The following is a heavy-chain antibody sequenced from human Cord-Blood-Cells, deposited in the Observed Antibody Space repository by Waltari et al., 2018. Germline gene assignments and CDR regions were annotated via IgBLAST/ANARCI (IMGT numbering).Heavy chain of an antibody. CDR2: INHSGST. V-gene: IGHV4-34*01. CDR1: GGSFSGYY. D-gene: IGHD3-3*01. Sequence: QVQLQQWGAGLLKPSETLSLTCAVYGGSFSGYYWSWIRQPPGTGLEWVGEINHSGSTNNTPTFKSRITIAVNAAKNQFSPELGFVHASVTAVYYCAVTIFGVKHGDYWGQGTLVTVSS. CDR3: AVTIFGVKHGDY. J-gene: IGHJ4*02.